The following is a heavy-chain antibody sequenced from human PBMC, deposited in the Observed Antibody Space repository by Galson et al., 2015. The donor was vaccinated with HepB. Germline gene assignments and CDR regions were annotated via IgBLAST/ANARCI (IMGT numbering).Heavy chain of an antibody. Sequence: SVKVSCKASSYTFSRYGISWVRQAPGQGLEWMGWISGDNANTNYAQKLQGRVTMTTDTSTSTAYMELTSLRSDDTAVYYCARGGYSYGKFDYWGQGTLVTVSS. J-gene: IGHJ4*02. CDR1: SYTFSRYG. CDR2: ISGDNANT. CDR3: ARGGYSYGKFDY. V-gene: IGHV1-18*01. D-gene: IGHD5-18*01.